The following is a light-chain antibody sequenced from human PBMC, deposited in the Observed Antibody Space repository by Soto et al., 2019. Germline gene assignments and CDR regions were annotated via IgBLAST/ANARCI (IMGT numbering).Light chain of an antibody. CDR1: QSLLHITGETF. V-gene: IGKV2D-29*02. CDR3: MQSTQLPPT. J-gene: IGKJ5*01. Sequence: DVVMTQSPLSLSVTPEQPASISCKSSQSLLHITGETFLFWYLQKPGQSPQLLIYEASTRVSGVPDRFSGSGSGTDFTLEISRVETDDVGIYYCMQSTQLPPTFGQGTRLEIK. CDR2: EAS.